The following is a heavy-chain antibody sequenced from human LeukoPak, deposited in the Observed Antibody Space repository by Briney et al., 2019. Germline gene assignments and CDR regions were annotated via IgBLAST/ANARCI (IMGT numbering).Heavy chain of an antibody. J-gene: IGHJ5*02. V-gene: IGHV4-39*07. CDR2: IYYSGST. CDR1: GDSISSSSSY. CDR3: ARVRSSGWPRGWFDP. Sequence: SEPLSLTCTVSGDSISSSSSYWGWIRQPPGEGLEWIGSIYYSGSTYYNTSLKSRVTISVDTSKNQFSLKLSSVTAADTAVYYCARVRSSGWPRGWFDPWGQGTLVTVSS. D-gene: IGHD6-19*01.